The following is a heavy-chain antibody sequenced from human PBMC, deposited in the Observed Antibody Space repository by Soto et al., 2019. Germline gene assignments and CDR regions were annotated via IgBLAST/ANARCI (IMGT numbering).Heavy chain of an antibody. CDR3: ARQGGDYYDILTGYPFDY. D-gene: IGHD3-9*01. CDR2: IYYSGST. J-gene: IGHJ4*02. Sequence: PSETLSLTCTVSGGSISSYYWSWIRQPPGKGLEWIGYIYYSGSTNYNPSLKSRVTISVDTSKNQFSLKLSSVTAADTAVYYCARQGGDYYDILTGYPFDYWGQGTLVTVSS. V-gene: IGHV4-59*08. CDR1: GGSISSYY.